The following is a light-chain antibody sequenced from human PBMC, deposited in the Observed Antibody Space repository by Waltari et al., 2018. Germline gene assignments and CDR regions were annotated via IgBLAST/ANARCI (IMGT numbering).Light chain of an antibody. CDR3: QSADSNSTSVV. J-gene: IGLJ3*02. CDR1: ALPKQY. V-gene: IGLV3-25*03. Sequence: SYKLTQAPSVSVSPGQTARITCSGDALPKQYAYWYQQKPGQAPVLVIYRDTERPSGIPGRVSGSSSGTTVTLTISGVQAEDEADYYCQSADSNSTSVVFGGGTKLTVL. CDR2: RDT.